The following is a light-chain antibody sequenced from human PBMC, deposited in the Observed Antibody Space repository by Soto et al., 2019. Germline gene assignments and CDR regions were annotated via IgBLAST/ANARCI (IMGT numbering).Light chain of an antibody. J-gene: IGKJ2*01. CDR2: GAS. CDR3: QQYNNRPNT. Sequence: EIVMTQSPATLSVSPGERATLSCRASQSVSSNLAWYQQKLGQAPRLLMYGASTRATGIPARFSGSGSGTEFTLTINSLQSEDFAVYYCQQYNNRPNTFGQGTNLEIK. V-gene: IGKV3-15*01. CDR1: QSVSSN.